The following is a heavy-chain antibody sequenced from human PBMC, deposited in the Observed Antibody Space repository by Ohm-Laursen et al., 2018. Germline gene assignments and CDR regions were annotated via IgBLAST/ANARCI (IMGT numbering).Heavy chain of an antibody. CDR1: GFTFSSYA. D-gene: IGHD2-15*01. CDR3: ANRLVNSGGSQVDY. J-gene: IGHJ4*02. CDR2: ISAGATSS. Sequence: SLRPSCAASGFTFSSYAMNWVRQIPGKGLEWVSGISAGATSSYYADSVKGRFTISRDNSRNTLYLQMSSLTVEDAAIYYCANRLVNSGGSQVDYWGQGTLVTVSS. V-gene: IGHV3-23*01.